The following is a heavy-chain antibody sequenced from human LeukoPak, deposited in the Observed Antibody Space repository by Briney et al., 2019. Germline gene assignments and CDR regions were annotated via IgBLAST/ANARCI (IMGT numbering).Heavy chain of an antibody. CDR2: IIPIFGTA. J-gene: IGHJ4*02. CDR3: ARPSDYYDGSGYYYLDS. Sequence: ASVKVSCKASGGTFSSYASSWVRQAPGQGLEWMGGIIPIFGTANYAQKFQGRVTITTDESTSTAYMDLSSLRSGDTAVYYWARPSDYYDGSGYYYLDSWGQGTLVTVSS. CDR1: GGTFSSYA. D-gene: IGHD3-22*01. V-gene: IGHV1-69*05.